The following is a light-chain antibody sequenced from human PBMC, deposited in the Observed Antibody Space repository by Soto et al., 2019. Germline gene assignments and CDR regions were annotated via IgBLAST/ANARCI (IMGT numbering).Light chain of an antibody. CDR1: SSDIGGYNY. CDR3: ISYTSSSTWV. Sequence: QSVLTQPASVSGSPGQSITISCTGTSSDIGGYNYVSWYQQHPGKAPKLMIYEVSNRPSGVSDRFSGSRSGTTASLTISGLQAEDESDYYCISYTSSSTWVFGGGTQLTVL. CDR2: EVS. J-gene: IGLJ3*02. V-gene: IGLV2-14*01.